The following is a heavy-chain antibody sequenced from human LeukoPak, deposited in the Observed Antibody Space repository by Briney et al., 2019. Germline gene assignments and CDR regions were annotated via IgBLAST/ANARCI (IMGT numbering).Heavy chain of an antibody. Sequence: ASVKVSCKVSGYTLTELSMHWVRQAPGKGLEWMGGFDPEDGETIYAQKFQGRVTMTEDTSTDTAYMELSSLRSKDTAVYYCATVHCSSTSCYWGSYYFWGQGALVTVSS. D-gene: IGHD2-2*01. CDR3: ATVHCSSTSCYWGSYYF. V-gene: IGHV1-24*01. CDR2: FDPEDGET. J-gene: IGHJ4*02. CDR1: GYTLTELS.